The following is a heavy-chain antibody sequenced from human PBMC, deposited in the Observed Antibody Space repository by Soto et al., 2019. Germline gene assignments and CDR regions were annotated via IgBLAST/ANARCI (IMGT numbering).Heavy chain of an antibody. CDR1: GFSLSTSGMC. CDR3: THVLRGVIFDY. V-gene: IGHV2-5*02. CDR2: IYWDDDK. J-gene: IGHJ4*02. D-gene: IGHD3-10*01. Sequence: SGPTLVKPTQTLTLTCTFSGFSLSTSGMCVGWIRQPPGKALEWLALIYWDDDKRYSPSVKSRLTITKDTSKNQVVLTMTNMDPVDTATYYCTHVLRGVIFDYWGQGTLVTVSS.